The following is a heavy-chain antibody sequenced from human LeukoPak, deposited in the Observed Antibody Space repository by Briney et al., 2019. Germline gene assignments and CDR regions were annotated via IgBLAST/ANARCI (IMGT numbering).Heavy chain of an antibody. J-gene: IGHJ4*02. CDR1: GGSISSYY. CDR2: IYYTGTT. CDR3: ARWGHFDTSGYFVADY. V-gene: IGHV4-59*01. D-gene: IGHD3-22*01. Sequence: SETLSLTCTVSGGSISSYYLNWFRQPPGKGLEWIGHIYYTGTTHYNPSLQSRVSISIDTSKNQFSLKLRSVTAVDTAVYYCARWGHFDTSGYFVADYWGQGTLITVSS.